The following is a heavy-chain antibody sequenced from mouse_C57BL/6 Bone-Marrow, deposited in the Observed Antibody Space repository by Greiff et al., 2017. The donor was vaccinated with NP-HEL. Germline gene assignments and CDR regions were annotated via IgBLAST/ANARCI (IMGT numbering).Heavy chain of an antibody. CDR1: GYAFTNYL. D-gene: IGHD1-1*01. CDR2: INPGSGGT. Sequence: VQLQQSGAELVRPGTSVKVSCKASGYAFTNYLIEWVKQRPGQGLEWIGVINPGSGGTNYNEKFKGKATLTADKSSSTAYMQLSSLTSEDSAVYFCARGRTVVAPYFDYWGQGTTLTVSS. V-gene: IGHV1-54*01. J-gene: IGHJ2*01. CDR3: ARGRTVVAPYFDY.